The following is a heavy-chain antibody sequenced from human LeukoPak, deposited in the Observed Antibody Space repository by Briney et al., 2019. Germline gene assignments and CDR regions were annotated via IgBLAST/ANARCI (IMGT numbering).Heavy chain of an antibody. CDR3: ASSDSFHYYGSGSYDY. J-gene: IGHJ4*02. Sequence: ASVKVSCKASGYTFTSYGISWVRQAPGQGLEWMGWTSAYNGNTNYAQKLQGRVTMTTDTSTSTAYMELRSLRSDDTAVYYCASSDSFHYYGSGSYDYWGQGTLVTVSS. CDR1: GYTFTSYG. V-gene: IGHV1-18*01. D-gene: IGHD3-10*01. CDR2: TSAYNGNT.